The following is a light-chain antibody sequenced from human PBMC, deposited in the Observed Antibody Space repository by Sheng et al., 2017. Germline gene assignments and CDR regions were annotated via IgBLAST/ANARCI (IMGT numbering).Light chain of an antibody. CDR3: QQRSNWPPSIT. J-gene: IGKJ5*01. CDR1: QSISSW. CDR2: AAS. V-gene: IGKV1-5*01. Sequence: DIQMTQSPSTLSASVGDRVTITCRASQSISSWLAWYQQKPGKAPNLLISAASTLQSGVPSRFSGSGSGTDFTLTISSLEPEDFAVYYCQQRSNWPPSITFGQGTRLEIK.